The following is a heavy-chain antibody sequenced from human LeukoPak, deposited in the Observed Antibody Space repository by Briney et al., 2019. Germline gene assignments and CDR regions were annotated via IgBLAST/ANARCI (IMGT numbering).Heavy chain of an antibody. J-gene: IGHJ4*02. CDR3: ARATPGGLHGYSFDY. CDR2: MNPNSGNT. Sequence: VASVKVSCKASGYTFKNYDINLVRQATGQGLEWMGWMNPNSGNTGFAQKFQDRVSMTRDTSINTAYMELTSLRSGDTAVYYCARATPGGLHGYSFDYWGQGTVVTVYS. D-gene: IGHD5-24*01. V-gene: IGHV1-8*02. CDR1: GYTFKNYD.